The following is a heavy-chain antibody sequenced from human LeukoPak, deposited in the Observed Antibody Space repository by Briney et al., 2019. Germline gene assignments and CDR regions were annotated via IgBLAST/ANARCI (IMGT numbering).Heavy chain of an antibody. V-gene: IGHV3-30*03. CDR3: AREYSSGWTSDY. Sequence: GGSLRLSCAASGFTLSTYAAHWVRQAPGKGLESVAVISYDGRDKDYADSVKGRFAISRDNSNNTLSLQMNSLRPEDTAVYYCAREYSSGWTSDYWGQGTLVTVSS. J-gene: IGHJ4*02. D-gene: IGHD6-19*01. CDR1: GFTLSTYA. CDR2: ISYDGRDK.